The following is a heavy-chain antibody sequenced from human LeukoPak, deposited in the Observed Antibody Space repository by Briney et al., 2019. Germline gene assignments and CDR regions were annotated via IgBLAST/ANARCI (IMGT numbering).Heavy chain of an antibody. CDR1: RFTVSSNY. V-gene: IGHV3-53*01. Sequence: GGSLRLSCAASRFTVSSNYMSSVRQAPGKGLEWVSVIYSGGSTYYADSATGRFTISRDNSKNTLYPQMNSLRAEDTAVYYCASSKTVTTYYGAFDIWGQGTMVTVSS. J-gene: IGHJ3*02. CDR2: IYSGGST. D-gene: IGHD4-17*01. CDR3: ASSKTVTTYYGAFDI.